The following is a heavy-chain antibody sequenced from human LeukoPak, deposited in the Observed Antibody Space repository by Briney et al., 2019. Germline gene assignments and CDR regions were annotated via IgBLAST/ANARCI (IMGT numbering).Heavy chain of an antibody. V-gene: IGHV1-46*01. CDR2: INPSGGST. CDR3: ARDVGPFIAVAGSVTFDY. Sequence: ASVKVSCKASGYTFTSYYMHWVRQAPGQGLEWMGIINPSGGSTSYAQKFQGRVTMTRDTSTSTVYMELSSLRSEDTAVYYCARDVGPFIAVAGSVTFDYWGQGTLVTVSS. D-gene: IGHD6-19*01. CDR1: GYTFTSYY. J-gene: IGHJ4*02.